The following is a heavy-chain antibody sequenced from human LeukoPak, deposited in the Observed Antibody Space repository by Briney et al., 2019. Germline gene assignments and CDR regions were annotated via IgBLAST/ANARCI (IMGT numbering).Heavy chain of an antibody. J-gene: IGHJ4*02. Sequence: GGSLRLSCAASGFTFSSYGMHWVRQAPGKGLEWVAVIWYDGSNKYYADSVKGRFTISRDNSKNTLYLQMNSLRAEDTAVYYCARGVVVVVAATTEYYFDYWGQGTLVTISS. CDR2: IWYDGSNK. CDR1: GFTFSSYG. CDR3: ARGVVVVVAATTEYYFDY. V-gene: IGHV3-33*01. D-gene: IGHD2-15*01.